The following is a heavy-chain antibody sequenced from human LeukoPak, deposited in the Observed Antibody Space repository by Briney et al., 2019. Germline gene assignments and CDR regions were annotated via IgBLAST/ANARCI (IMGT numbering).Heavy chain of an antibody. CDR1: GYTFTDYY. D-gene: IGHD6-19*01. Sequence: ASVKVSCKASGYTFTDYYMHWVRQAPGQGLEWMGWINPRSGDTKYVEKFHGRVTMSRETSISTAYMELSGLNSDDTAVYFCPRGYVRGRVLAGTGNSLGYWGQGTLVTVSS. V-gene: IGHV1-2*02. CDR3: PRGYVRGRVLAGTGNSLGY. J-gene: IGHJ4*02. CDR2: INPRSGDT.